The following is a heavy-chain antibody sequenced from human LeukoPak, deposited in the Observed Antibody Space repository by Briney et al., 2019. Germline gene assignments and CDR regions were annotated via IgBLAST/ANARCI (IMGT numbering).Heavy chain of an antibody. V-gene: IGHV1-58*02. CDR1: GYTFTSYG. CDR2: IVVGSGNT. Sequence: SVTVSCKASGYTFTSYGISWVRQARGQRLEWIGWIVVGSGNTNYAQKFQERVTITRDMSTSTAYMELSSLRSEDTAVYYCAARIAARPDYYYGMDVWGQGTTVTVSS. D-gene: IGHD6-6*01. J-gene: IGHJ6*02. CDR3: AARIAARPDYYYGMDV.